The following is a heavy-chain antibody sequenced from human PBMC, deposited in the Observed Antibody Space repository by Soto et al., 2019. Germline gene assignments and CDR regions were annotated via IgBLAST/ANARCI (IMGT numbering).Heavy chain of an antibody. D-gene: IGHD5-18*01. J-gene: IGHJ5*02. CDR3: ARGRGYSYGLDP. Sequence: GLEWMGETYHVGIPSYNPSLKGRVSISVDKSNNQFLLNLNSLTAADAAMYYCARGRGYSYGLDPWGQGTLVTVSS. CDR2: TYHVGIP. V-gene: IGHV4-4*02.